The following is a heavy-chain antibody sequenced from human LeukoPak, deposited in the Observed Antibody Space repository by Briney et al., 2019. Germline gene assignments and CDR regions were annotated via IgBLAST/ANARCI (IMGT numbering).Heavy chain of an antibody. D-gene: IGHD6-13*01. CDR3: ARDHGYSSSWPYYFDY. Sequence: SETLSLTCTVSGGSISSYYWSWIRQPPGEGLEWIGDIFYSGRTTYNPSLQSRVTISVDTSKNLFSLKLSSVTAADTAVYYCARDHGYSSSWPYYFDYWGQGTLVTVSS. J-gene: IGHJ4*02. CDR2: IFYSGRT. CDR1: GGSISSYY. V-gene: IGHV4-59*01.